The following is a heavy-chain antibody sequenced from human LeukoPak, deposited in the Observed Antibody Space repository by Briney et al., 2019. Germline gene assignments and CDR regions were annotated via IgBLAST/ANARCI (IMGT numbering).Heavy chain of an antibody. CDR2: ISYDGSNK. CDR1: GFTFRSYG. D-gene: IGHD6-13*01. CDR3: ARDLRLAAAGTRWFDP. V-gene: IGHV3-30-3*01. Sequence: GGSLRLSCAASGFTFRSYGMHWVRQAPGKGLEWVAVISYDGSNKNYADSAKGRFTISRDNSKNTLYLQMNSLRAEDTAVYYCARDLRLAAAGTRWFDPWGQGTLVTVSS. J-gene: IGHJ5*02.